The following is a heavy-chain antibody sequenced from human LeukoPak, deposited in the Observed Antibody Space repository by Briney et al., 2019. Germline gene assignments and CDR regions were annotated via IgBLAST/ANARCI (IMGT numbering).Heavy chain of an antibody. CDR3: ARIRDGYNDAYDL. Sequence: ASVKVSCKASGGTFISYAISWVRQAPGQVLEWMGLINPDGGNTNYAQNFQGRVTLTRDTSTSTVYMELSSLRSEDTAIYYCARIRDGYNDAYDLWGQGTVVTVPS. CDR2: INPDGGNT. V-gene: IGHV1-46*01. CDR1: GGTFISYA. J-gene: IGHJ3*01. D-gene: IGHD5-24*01.